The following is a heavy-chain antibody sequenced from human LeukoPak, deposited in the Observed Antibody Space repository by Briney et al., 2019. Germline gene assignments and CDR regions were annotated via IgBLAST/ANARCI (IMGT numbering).Heavy chain of an antibody. J-gene: IGHJ4*02. Sequence: KSLETLSLTCTVSGGSISSGDYYWSCIRQPPGKGLEWIGYIYYSGSTYYNPSLKSRVTISVDTSKNQFSLKLSSVTAADTAVYYCARDGKDYYGSGSCYTQVNYFDYWGQGTLVTVSS. CDR2: IYYSGST. CDR3: ARDGKDYYGSGSCYTQVNYFDY. D-gene: IGHD3-10*01. CDR1: GGSISSGDYY. V-gene: IGHV4-30-4*08.